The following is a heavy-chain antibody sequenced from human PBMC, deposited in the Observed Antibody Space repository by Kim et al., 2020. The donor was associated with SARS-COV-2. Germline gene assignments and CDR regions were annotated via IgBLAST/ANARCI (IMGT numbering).Heavy chain of an antibody. D-gene: IGHD3-22*01. CDR3: ARDYDSSGFGY. V-gene: IGHV4-59*01. Sequence: TNYNPSHKSRVTISVDTSKNQFSLRLSSVTAADTAVYYCARDYDSSGFGYWGQGTLVTGSS. J-gene: IGHJ4*02. CDR2: T.